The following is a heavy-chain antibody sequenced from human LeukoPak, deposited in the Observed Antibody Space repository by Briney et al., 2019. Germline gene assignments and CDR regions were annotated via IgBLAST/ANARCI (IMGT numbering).Heavy chain of an antibody. V-gene: IGHV3-74*01. CDR1: GFTFSSYW. D-gene: IGHD3-9*01. CDR2: ITSDGSST. J-gene: IGHJ4*02. CDR3: ARDPGYPYYFDY. Sequence: PGGSLRLSCAASGFTFSSYWMYWVRQAPGKGLMWVSRITSDGSSTSYADSVKGRFTISRDNAKNTLYLQMNSLRAEDTAVYYCARDPGYPYYFDYWGQGTLVTVSS.